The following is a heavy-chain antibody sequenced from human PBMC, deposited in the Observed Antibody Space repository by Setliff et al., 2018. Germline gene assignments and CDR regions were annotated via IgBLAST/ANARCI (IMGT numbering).Heavy chain of an antibody. CDR1: GGSFSGYY. CDR2: IIHSGST. D-gene: IGHD6-19*01. CDR3: AREQWLDPPGYYYMDV. Sequence: PSETLSLTCAVYGGSFSGYYWSWIRQPPGKRLEWIGEIIHSGSTNYNLSLKSRVTISMDTSKNQFSLKVSSVTAADTAVYYCAREQWLDPPGYYYMDVWAKGTTVTVSS. J-gene: IGHJ6*03. V-gene: IGHV4-34*12.